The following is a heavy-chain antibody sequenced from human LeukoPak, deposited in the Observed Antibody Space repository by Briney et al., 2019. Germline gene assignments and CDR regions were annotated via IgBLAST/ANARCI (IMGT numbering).Heavy chain of an antibody. CDR2: INTKSGGT. Sequence: SSVTVTCKCSGYTFTGYYMRLVRQAPGQGLEWMGWINTKSGGTNYTKKFQGRVTMTRDTSISTAYRELSRLRSDETAVYYCARRTYCYADRSGYYHGPFDYWGQGTLVTVSS. CDR3: ARRTYCYADRSGYYHGPFDY. CDR1: GYTFTGYY. V-gene: IGHV1-2*02. D-gene: IGHD3-22*01. J-gene: IGHJ4*02.